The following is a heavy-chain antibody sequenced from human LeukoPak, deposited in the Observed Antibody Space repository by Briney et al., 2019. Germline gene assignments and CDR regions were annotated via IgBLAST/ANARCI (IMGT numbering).Heavy chain of an antibody. Sequence: GASVKVSCKASGYTFTSYGISWVRQAPGQGREWMGWISAYNGNTNYAQKLKGRVTMTTDTSTSTAYMELGSLRSDDTAVYYCARVGARYCSGGSCYLYYFDYGGEGTLVTVSS. CDR2: ISAYNGNT. CDR3: ARVGARYCSGGSCYLYYFDY. V-gene: IGHV1-18*01. J-gene: IGHJ4*02. D-gene: IGHD2-15*01. CDR1: GYTFTSYG.